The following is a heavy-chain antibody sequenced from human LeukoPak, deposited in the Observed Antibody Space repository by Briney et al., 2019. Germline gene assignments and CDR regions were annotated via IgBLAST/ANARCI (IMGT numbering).Heavy chain of an antibody. J-gene: IGHJ4*02. D-gene: IGHD3-10*01. V-gene: IGHV4-59*01. CDR1: GGSISSYY. CDR3: ASSMVRGANFDY. Sequence: PSETLSLTCTVSGGSISSYYWSWIRQPPGKGLEWIGYIYYSGSTNYNPSLKSRVTISVDTSKNQFSLKLSSVTAADTAVYYCASSMVRGANFDYWGQGTLVTVSS. CDR2: IYYSGST.